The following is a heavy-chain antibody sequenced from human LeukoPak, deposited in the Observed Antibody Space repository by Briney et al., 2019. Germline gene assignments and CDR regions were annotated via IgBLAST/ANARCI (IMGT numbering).Heavy chain of an antibody. V-gene: IGHV4-39*01. D-gene: IGHD1-26*01. Sequence: SETLSLACTVSGGSINSGTFYWGWIRQPPGKGLEGIGSMYYDGSSYYNPSLKGRVTTSVDTSKNQFSLKLTSVTAADTAVYFCARRSDSGSDDGEDYFDYWGQGTLVTVSS. CDR1: GGSINSGTFY. CDR3: ARRSDSGSDDGEDYFDY. CDR2: MYYDGSS. J-gene: IGHJ4*02.